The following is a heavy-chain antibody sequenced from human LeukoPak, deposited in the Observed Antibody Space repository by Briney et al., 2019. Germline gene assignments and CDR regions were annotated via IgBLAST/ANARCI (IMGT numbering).Heavy chain of an antibody. CDR1: GYSFTSYW. D-gene: IGHD5-18*01. V-gene: IGHV5-51*01. CDR3: ARAERVDTAMVNYYYYYMDV. CDR2: IYPGDSDT. J-gene: IGHJ6*03. Sequence: GESLKISCKGSGYSFTSYWIGWVRQMPGKGLEWMGIIYPGDSDTRYSPSFQGQVTISADKSISTAYLQWSSLKASDTAMYYCARAERVDTAMVNYYYYYMDVWGKGTTVTVSS.